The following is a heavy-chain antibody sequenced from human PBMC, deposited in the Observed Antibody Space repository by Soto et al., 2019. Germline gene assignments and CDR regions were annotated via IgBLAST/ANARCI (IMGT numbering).Heavy chain of an antibody. D-gene: IGHD1-1*01. Sequence: QVHLVQSGAEVKKPGASVKVSCKGSGYAFTTYGITWVRQAPGQGLEWMGWISAHNGNTNYAQKLHGRVTVTRDTTTSTDYMELRSHRSDDTAVYYCARGRYGDYWAQGALVTVSS. CDR2: ISAHNGNT. V-gene: IGHV1-18*01. J-gene: IGHJ4*02. CDR1: GYAFTTYG. CDR3: ARGRYGDY.